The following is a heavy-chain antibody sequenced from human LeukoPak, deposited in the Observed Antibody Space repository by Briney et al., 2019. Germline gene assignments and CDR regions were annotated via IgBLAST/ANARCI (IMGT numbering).Heavy chain of an antibody. Sequence: SETLSLTCTVSGGSISSSSYYWGWIRQPPGKGLEWIGSIYYSGSTYYNPPLKSRVTISVDTSKNQFSLRLTSVTAADTAVYYCARRPARVGATTEVTYYFDYWGQGTLVTVSS. CDR3: ARRPARVGATTEVTYYFDY. CDR2: IYYSGST. CDR1: GGSISSSSYY. V-gene: IGHV4-39*01. J-gene: IGHJ4*02. D-gene: IGHD1-26*01.